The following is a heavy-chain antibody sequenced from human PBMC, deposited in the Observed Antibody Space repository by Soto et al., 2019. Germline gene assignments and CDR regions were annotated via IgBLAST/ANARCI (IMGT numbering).Heavy chain of an antibody. CDR2: ISSNGGST. CDR1: GFTFSSYA. CDR3: VKLAGIVVVTAITSNDAFDI. J-gene: IGHJ3*02. Sequence: GGSLRLSCSASGFTFSSYAMHWVRQAPGKGLEYVSAISSNGGSTYYADSVKGRFTISRDNSKNTLYLQMSSLRAEDTAVYYCVKLAGIVVVTAITSNDAFDIWGQGTMVTVSS. V-gene: IGHV3-64D*08. D-gene: IGHD2-21*02.